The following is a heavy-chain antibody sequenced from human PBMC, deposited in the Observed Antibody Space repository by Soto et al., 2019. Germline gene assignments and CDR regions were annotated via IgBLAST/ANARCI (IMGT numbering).Heavy chain of an antibody. CDR1: GGSISSGGYY. V-gene: IGHV4-31*03. J-gene: IGHJ5*02. Sequence: QVQLQESGPGLVKPSQTLSLTCTVSGGSISSGGYYWSWIRQHPGKGLEWIGYIYYSGSTYYNPSLKSRVTISVDTSKNQFSLKLSSVTAADTAVYYCARATTVTQGNWFDPWGQGTLVTVSS. CDR3: ARATTVTQGNWFDP. D-gene: IGHD4-4*01. CDR2: IYYSGST.